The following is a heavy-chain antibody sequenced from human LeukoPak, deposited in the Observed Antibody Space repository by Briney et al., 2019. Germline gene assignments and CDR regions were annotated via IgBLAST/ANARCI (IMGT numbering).Heavy chain of an antibody. CDR3: ARDLTNRYSSSSFGY. J-gene: IGHJ4*02. V-gene: IGHV1-46*01. Sequence: LSASVKVSCKASGYTFTSYYMHWVRQAPGQGLEWMGIINPSGGSTSYAQKFQGRVTMTRDMSTSTVYMELSSLRSEDTAVYYCARDLTNRYSSSSFGYWGQGTLVTVSS. CDR1: GYTFTSYY. CDR2: INPSGGST. D-gene: IGHD6-6*01.